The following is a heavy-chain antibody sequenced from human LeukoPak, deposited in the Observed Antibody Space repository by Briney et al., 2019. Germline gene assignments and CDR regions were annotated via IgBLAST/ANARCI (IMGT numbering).Heavy chain of an antibody. D-gene: IGHD3-10*01. J-gene: IGHJ4*02. CDR2: ICYSGST. CDR3: ARRVLYGSGSYYEQ. CDR1: GGSISSYY. Sequence: PSETLSLTCTVSGGSISSYYWSWIRQPPGKGLEWIGYICYSGSTNYNPSLKSRVTISVDTSKNQFSLKLSSVTAADTAVYYCARRVLYGSGSYYEQWGQGTLVTVSS. V-gene: IGHV4-59*08.